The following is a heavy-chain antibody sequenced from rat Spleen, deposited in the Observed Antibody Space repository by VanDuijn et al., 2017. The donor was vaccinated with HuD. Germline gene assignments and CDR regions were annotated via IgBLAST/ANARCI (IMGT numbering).Heavy chain of an antibody. CDR2: MWYDGDT. D-gene: IGHD1-12*02. J-gene: IGHJ4*01. CDR3: TRDLYYYDGRYQGYVMDA. V-gene: IGHV2-63*01. CDR1: GFSLTSYS. Sequence: QVQLKESGPGLVQPSETLSLTCTVSGFSLTSYSVSWVRQPSGKGPEWMGRMWYDGDTAYNSALKSRLSISRDTSKNQVFLKMNSLQTDDTGTYYCTRDLYYYDGRYQGYVMDAWGQGASVTVSS.